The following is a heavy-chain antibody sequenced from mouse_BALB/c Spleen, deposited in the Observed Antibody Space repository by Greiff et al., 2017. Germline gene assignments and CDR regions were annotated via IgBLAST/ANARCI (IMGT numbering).Heavy chain of an antibody. V-gene: IGHV2-2*02. J-gene: IGHJ4*01. CDR2: IWSGGST. Sequence: VKLMESGPGLVQPSQCLSITCTVSGFSLTSYGVHWVRQSPGKGLEWLGVIWSGGSTDYNAAIISRLSTSKDNSKSQVFFKMNSLQANDTAIYYCARKGLWGMDYWGQGTSVTVSS. CDR1: GFSLTSYG. CDR3: ARKGLWGMDY. D-gene: IGHD1-1*02.